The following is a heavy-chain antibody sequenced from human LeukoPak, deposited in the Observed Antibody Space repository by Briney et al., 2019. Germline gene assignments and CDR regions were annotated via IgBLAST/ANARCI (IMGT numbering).Heavy chain of an antibody. V-gene: IGHV5-51*01. CDR2: IDPSDSET. Sequence: GESLKISCKASGYSFTSYWIGWVRQRPGKGLEWMGIIDPSDSETRYTPSSQGQVTISVDKSLTTAYLPWSSLKASDTAMYLSAXQTXMGRSGDYWGQGTLVTVSS. D-gene: IGHD7-27*01. CDR1: GYSFTSYW. J-gene: IGHJ4*02. CDR3: AXQTXMGRSGDY.